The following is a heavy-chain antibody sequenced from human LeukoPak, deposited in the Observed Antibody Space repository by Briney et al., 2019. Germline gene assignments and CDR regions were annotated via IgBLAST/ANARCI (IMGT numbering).Heavy chain of an antibody. CDR1: GYTFTSYA. D-gene: IGHD2-2*01. CDR2: INAGNGNT. V-gene: IGHV1-3*01. CDR3: ARAGYCSSITCYQEGFDP. Sequence: EASVKVSCKASGYTFTSYAMHWVRQAPGQRLEWIGWINAGNGNTKYSQKFQGRVTITRDTSASTAYMELSSLRSEDTAVYYCARAGYCSSITCYQEGFDPWGQGTLVTVSS. J-gene: IGHJ5*02.